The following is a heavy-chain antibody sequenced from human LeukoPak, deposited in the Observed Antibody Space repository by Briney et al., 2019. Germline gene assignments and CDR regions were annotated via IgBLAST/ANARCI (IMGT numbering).Heavy chain of an antibody. CDR2: FAGSDTTT. Sequence: PGGSLRLSCAASGFAFGAYEMNWVRQAPGKGLEWVAYFAGSDTTTYYADSVKGRFTISRDDARNSLYLQVNSLRAEDTALYYCTSLGYHLDSWGQGTLVTVSS. J-gene: IGHJ4*02. CDR1: GFAFGAYE. D-gene: IGHD3-22*01. CDR3: TSLGYHLDS. V-gene: IGHV3-48*03.